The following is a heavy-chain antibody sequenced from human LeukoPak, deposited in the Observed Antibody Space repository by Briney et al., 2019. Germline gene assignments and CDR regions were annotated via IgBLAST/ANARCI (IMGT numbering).Heavy chain of an antibody. CDR1: GFNFGIYG. J-gene: IGHJ4*02. CDR2: IWFDGSNK. Sequence: GGSLRLSCAASGFNFGIYGMHWVRQAPGKGLEWVALIWFDGSNKYYADSVKGRFTISRDNSKNTLYLQMSGLRGEDTAIYYCARDFVDTAVFYYFDFWGQGTLVTVSS. CDR3: ARDFVDTAVFYYFDF. D-gene: IGHD5-18*01. V-gene: IGHV3-33*01.